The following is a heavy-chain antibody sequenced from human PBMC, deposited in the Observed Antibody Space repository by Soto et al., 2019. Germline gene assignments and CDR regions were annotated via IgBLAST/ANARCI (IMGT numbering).Heavy chain of an antibody. CDR3: AKDRRAMDH. D-gene: IGHD5-18*01. V-gene: IGHV3-23*01. Sequence: GGSLRLSCAASGFTFGSYGMSWVRQAPGKGLEWVSAISGSGGLYYADSVKGRFNISRDNSKNTLYLQMNSLRAEDTAVYYCAKDRRAMDHWGQGTLVTVSS. CDR2: ISGSGGL. CDR1: GFTFGSYG. J-gene: IGHJ4*02.